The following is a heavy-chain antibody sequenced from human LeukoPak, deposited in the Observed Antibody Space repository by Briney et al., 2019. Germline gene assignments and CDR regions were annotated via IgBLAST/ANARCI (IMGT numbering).Heavy chain of an antibody. V-gene: IGHV4-39*07. CDR2: IYYSGST. J-gene: IGHJ4*02. Sequence: SETLSLTCTVSGGSISSSSYYWGWIRQPPGKGLEWIGSIYYSGSTYYNPSLKSRVTISVDTSKNQFSLKLSSVTAADTAVYYCARDLSDDYVWGSYRYTDYWGQGTLVTVSS. CDR3: ARDLSDDYVWGSYRYTDY. D-gene: IGHD3-16*02. CDR1: GGSISSSSYY.